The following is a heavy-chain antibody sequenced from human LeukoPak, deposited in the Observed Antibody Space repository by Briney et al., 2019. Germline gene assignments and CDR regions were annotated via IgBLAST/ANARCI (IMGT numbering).Heavy chain of an antibody. V-gene: IGHV4-39*01. CDR3: ARHDYGDYEPYYYYMDV. CDR2: IYYSGIT. Sequence: SETLSLXCTVSGGSISSSSYYWGRIRQPPGKGLEWIGRIYYSGITYYNPSLKSRVTISVDTSKNQFSLKLSSVTAADTAVYYCARHDYGDYEPYYYYMDVWGKGTTVTVSS. CDR1: GGSISSSSYY. J-gene: IGHJ6*03. D-gene: IGHD4-17*01.